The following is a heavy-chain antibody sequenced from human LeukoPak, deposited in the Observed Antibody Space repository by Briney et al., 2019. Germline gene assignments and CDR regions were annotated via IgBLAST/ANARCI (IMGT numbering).Heavy chain of an antibody. Sequence: GGSLRLSCAASGFSFSTQRMHWVRQAPGKGLEWVSSIDSSSSYIYYADSVKGRFTISRANAKNSLFLQMNSLRAEDTAVYYCARGPHGGFVIIPTEFWGQGTLVTVSS. CDR3: ARGPHGGFVIIPTEF. V-gene: IGHV3-21*01. CDR2: IDSSSSYI. J-gene: IGHJ4*02. D-gene: IGHD3-3*01. CDR1: GFSFSTQR.